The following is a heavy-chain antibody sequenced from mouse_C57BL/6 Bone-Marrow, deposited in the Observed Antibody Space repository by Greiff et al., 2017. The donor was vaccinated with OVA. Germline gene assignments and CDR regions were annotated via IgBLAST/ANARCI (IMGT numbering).Heavy chain of an antibody. CDR2: IDPNSGGT. V-gene: IGHV1-72*01. CDR3: ASDYGSSLLYWYFDV. Sequence: VQLQQPGAELVKPGASVTLSCKASGYTFTSYWMHWVKQRPGRGLEWIGRIDPNSGGTKYNEKFKSKATLTVDKPSSTAYMQLSSLTSEDSAVDDCASDYGSSLLYWYFDVWGTGTTVTVSS. D-gene: IGHD1-1*01. J-gene: IGHJ1*03. CDR1: GYTFTSYW.